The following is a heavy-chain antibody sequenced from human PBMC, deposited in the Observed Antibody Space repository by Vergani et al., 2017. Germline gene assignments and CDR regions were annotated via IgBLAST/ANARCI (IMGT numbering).Heavy chain of an antibody. D-gene: IGHD1-26*01. CDR2: IYTSGST. J-gene: IGHJ4*02. Sequence: QVQLQESGPGLVKPSQTLSLTCTVSGGSISSGSYYWSWIRPPAGKGLEWIGRIYTSGSTNYNPSLKSRPTISVDTAKNQFCLKMSSVTAADTAVYYCARVVPWEYYLDYWGQGTLVTVSS. V-gene: IGHV4-61*02. CDR1: GGSISSGSYY. CDR3: ARVVPWEYYLDY.